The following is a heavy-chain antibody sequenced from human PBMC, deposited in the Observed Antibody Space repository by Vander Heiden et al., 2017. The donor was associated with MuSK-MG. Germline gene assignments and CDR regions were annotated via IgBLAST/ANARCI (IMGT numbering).Heavy chain of an antibody. CDR2: IRSSGSTI. CDR1: GFTFSDYY. V-gene: IGHV3-11*01. D-gene: IGHD6-19*01. CDR3: ARSHSSGWYWARDYFDY. J-gene: IGHJ4*02. Sequence: QVQLVESGGGLVKPGGSLRLSCAASGFTFSDYYMSWIRQAPGKGLEWVSYIRSSGSTIYYADAVKGRFTISRDNAKNSLYLQMNSLRAEDTAVYYCARSHSSGWYWARDYFDYWGQGTLVTVSS.